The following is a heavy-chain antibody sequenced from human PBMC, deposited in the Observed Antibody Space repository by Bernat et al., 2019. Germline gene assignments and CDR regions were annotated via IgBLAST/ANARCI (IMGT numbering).Heavy chain of an antibody. V-gene: IGHV3-30*03. Sequence: QVQLVESGGGVVQPGRSLRLSCAASGFTFSSYGMHWVRQAPGKGLEWVAVISYDGSNKYYADSVKGRFTISRDNSKNTLYLQMNSLRAADTAVYYCVGDFTYWGRGTLVTVSS. CDR1: GFTFSSYG. CDR3: VGDFTY. CDR2: ISYDGSNK. J-gene: IGHJ4*01.